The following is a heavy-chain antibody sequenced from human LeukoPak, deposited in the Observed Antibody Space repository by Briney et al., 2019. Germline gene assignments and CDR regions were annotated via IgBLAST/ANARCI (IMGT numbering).Heavy chain of an antibody. D-gene: IGHD3-9*01. J-gene: IGHJ4*02. CDR1: GFTFSNSA. V-gene: IGHV3-23*01. CDR3: VIWGDYDVLTGYYVPDY. Sequence: PGASLRLSCVASGFTFSNSAMSWVRQAPGKGLEWVSAITGSGTNRYYVDSLKGRFTTSRDNSKNTVFLQMNSLRHEDTAIYYCVIWGDYDVLTGYYVPDYWGQGTLVTVAT. CDR2: ITGSGTNR.